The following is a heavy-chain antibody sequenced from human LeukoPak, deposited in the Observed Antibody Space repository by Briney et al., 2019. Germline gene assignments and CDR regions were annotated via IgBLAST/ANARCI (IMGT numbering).Heavy chain of an antibody. V-gene: IGHV4-59*01. CDR1: GGSISSYF. CDR2: IXYSGST. J-gene: IGHJ4*02. CDR3: ARVLLRYSFDY. Sequence: PSETLSLTCTVSGGSISSYFWSWXXXXPGKXXXXXGYIXYSGSTNXXPXXXSRVXISXXTSKNQFSLKLTSVTAADTAVYYCARVLLRYSFDYWGQGTLVTVSS.